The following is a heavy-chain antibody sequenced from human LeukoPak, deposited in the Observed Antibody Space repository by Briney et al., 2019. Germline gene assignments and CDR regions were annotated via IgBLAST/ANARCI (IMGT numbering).Heavy chain of an antibody. V-gene: IGHV3-7*05. CDR2: IHQYGSEK. D-gene: IGHD1-26*01. J-gene: IGHJ4*02. CDR1: GFTFSNYW. Sequence: PGGSLRLSCAASGFTFSNYWMSWVRQAPGKGLEWVANIHQYGSEKYYVDSVKGRFTISRDNAKNSLNLQMNSLRAEDTAVYYCARVGSRGYYFDYWGQGTLVSVSS. CDR3: ARVGSRGYYFDY.